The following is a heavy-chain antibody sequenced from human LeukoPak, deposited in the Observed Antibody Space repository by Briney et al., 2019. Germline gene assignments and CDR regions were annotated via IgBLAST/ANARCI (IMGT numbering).Heavy chain of an antibody. CDR1: GFTFSSYN. Sequence: GGSLRLSCAASGFTFSSYNMNWVRQAPGKGLEWVSSISTSSSYIYYADSVKGRFTISRDNAKNSLYLQMNSLRAEDTAVYYCARRMGGDYGNWFDPWGQGTLVTVSS. J-gene: IGHJ5*02. CDR2: ISTSSSYI. D-gene: IGHD4-17*01. CDR3: ARRMGGDYGNWFDP. V-gene: IGHV3-21*01.